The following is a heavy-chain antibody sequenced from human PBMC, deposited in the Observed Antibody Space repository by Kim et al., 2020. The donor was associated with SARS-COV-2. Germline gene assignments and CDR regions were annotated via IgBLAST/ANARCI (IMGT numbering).Heavy chain of an antibody. D-gene: IGHD6-19*01. V-gene: IGHV4-59*13. Sequence: SETLSLTCTVSGGSISSYYWSWIRQPPGKGLEWIGYIYYSGSTNYNPSLKSRVTISVDTSKNQFSLKLSSVTAADTAVYYCARHQWLVPPHFDYWGQGTLVTVSS. CDR3: ARHQWLVPPHFDY. CDR1: GGSISSYY. J-gene: IGHJ4*02. CDR2: IYYSGST.